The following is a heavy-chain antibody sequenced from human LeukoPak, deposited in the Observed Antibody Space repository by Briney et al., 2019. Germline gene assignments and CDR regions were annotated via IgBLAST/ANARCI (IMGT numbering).Heavy chain of an antibody. Sequence: ASVKVSCKASGYAFDYYGITWVRQAPGQGLEWVGWISLNNGNTHYTKYAQKFQGRVTLTADTSTATAYMELRGLRSDDTAVYYCQRVTIFGVVIDFDYWGQGTLVAVSS. CDR3: QRVTIFGVVIDFDY. V-gene: IGHV1-18*01. CDR1: GYAFDYYG. CDR2: ISLNNGNT. J-gene: IGHJ4*02. D-gene: IGHD3-3*01.